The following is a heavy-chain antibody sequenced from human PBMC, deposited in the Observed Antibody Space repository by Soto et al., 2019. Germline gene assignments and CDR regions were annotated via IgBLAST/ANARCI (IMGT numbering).Heavy chain of an antibody. CDR3: ARTHMVRRERTNWFDP. CDR2: IYYSGST. D-gene: IGHD3-10*01. V-gene: IGHV4-31*03. CDR1: GGSISSGGYY. J-gene: IGHJ5*02. Sequence: SETLSLTCTVSGGSISSGGYYWSWIRQHPGKGLEWIGYIYYSGSTYYNPSLKSRVTISVDTSKNQFSLKLSSVTAADTAVYYCARTHMVRRERTNWFDPWGQGTLVTVSS.